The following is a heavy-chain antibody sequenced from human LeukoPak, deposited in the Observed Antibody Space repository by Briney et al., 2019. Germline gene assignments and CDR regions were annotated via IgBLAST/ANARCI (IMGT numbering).Heavy chain of an antibody. D-gene: IGHD3-22*01. CDR3: ATDSSGYQIEY. V-gene: IGHV4-61*08. CDR2: IYYSGST. Sequence: SETLSLTCTVSGGSISSGGYYWSWIRQHPGKGLEWIGYIYYSGSTNYNPSLKSRVTISVDTSKNQFSLKLSSVTAADTAVYYCATDSSGYQIEYWGQGTLVTVSS. CDR1: GGSISSGGYY. J-gene: IGHJ4*02.